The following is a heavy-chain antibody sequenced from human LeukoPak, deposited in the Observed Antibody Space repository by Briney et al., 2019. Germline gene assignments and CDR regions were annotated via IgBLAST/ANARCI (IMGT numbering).Heavy chain of an antibody. CDR2: IGTAGDT. Sequence: GGSLRLSCAASGFTFSSYDMHWVRQATGKGLEWVSAIGTAGDTYYPGSVKGRFTISRENAKNSLYLQMNSLRAGDTAVYYCARVGGSYFWFDPWGQGTLVTVSS. D-gene: IGHD1-26*01. CDR3: ARVGGSYFWFDP. CDR1: GFTFSSYD. V-gene: IGHV3-13*01. J-gene: IGHJ5*02.